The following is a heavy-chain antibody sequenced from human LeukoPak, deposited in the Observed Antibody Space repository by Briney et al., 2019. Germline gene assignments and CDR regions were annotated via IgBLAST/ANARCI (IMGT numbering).Heavy chain of an antibody. V-gene: IGHV3-23*01. CDR2: ISGSGDST. J-gene: IGHJ4*02. Sequence: GGSLRLSCAASGFTFSNYAMRWVRQAPGKGLEWVSGISGSGDSTYYADSVKGRFTISRDNAKNSLYLQMNSLRAEDTAVYYCARDRYCSGGSCYLVDWGQGTLVTVSS. D-gene: IGHD2-15*01. CDR3: ARDRYCSGGSCYLVD. CDR1: GFTFSNYA.